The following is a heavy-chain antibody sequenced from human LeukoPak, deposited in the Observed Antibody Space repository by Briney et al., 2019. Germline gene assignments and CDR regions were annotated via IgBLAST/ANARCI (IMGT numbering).Heavy chain of an antibody. V-gene: IGHV4-39*07. CDR1: GGSISSSSYY. CDR2: IYYSGST. J-gene: IGHJ3*02. D-gene: IGHD2-15*01. Sequence: PSETLSLTCTVSGGSISSSSYYWGWIRQPPGKGLEWIGSIYYSGSTYYNPSLKSRVTISVDTSKNQFSLKLSSVTAADTAVYYCARGQWLYRVGPFDIWGQGTLATVSS. CDR3: ARGQWLYRVGPFDI.